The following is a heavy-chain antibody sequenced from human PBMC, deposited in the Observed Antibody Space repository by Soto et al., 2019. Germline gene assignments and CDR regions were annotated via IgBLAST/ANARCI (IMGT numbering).Heavy chain of an antibody. CDR1: GDSVSSNSAA. V-gene: IGHV6-1*01. CDR2: TYYRSKWYN. J-gene: IGHJ6*02. Sequence: PSQTLSLTCAISGDSVSSNSAAWNWIRQSPSRGLEWLGRTYYRSKWYNDYAVSVKSRITINPDTSKNQFSLQLNSVTPEDTSVYYCARDASGYDWYYYYGMDVWGQGTTVTVSS. CDR3: ARDASGYDWYYYYGMDV. D-gene: IGHD5-12*01.